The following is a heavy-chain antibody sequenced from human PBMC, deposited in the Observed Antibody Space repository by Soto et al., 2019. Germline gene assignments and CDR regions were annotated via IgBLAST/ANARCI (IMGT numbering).Heavy chain of an antibody. J-gene: IGHJ5*02. CDR2: IYYSGST. V-gene: IGHV4-39*01. Sequence: PSETLSLTCTVTGGSINSSSYYWGWIRQPPGKGLEWIGSIYYSGSTYYNPSLKSRVTISVDTSKNQFPLKLSSVTAADTAVYYCARHPGGGSKEAWLDPWGQGTLVTVSS. CDR1: GGSINSSSYY. CDR3: ARHPGGGSKEAWLDP. D-gene: IGHD5-12*01.